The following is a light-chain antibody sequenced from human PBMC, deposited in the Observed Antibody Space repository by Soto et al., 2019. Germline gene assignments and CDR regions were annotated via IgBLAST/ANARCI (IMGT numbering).Light chain of an antibody. V-gene: IGKV1-33*01. CDR1: QDISNY. CDR3: QQYDNLLT. CDR2: DAS. Sequence: DIQMTQSPSSLSASVGDRVTITCQASQDISNYLNWYQQKPGKAPKLLIYDASNLETGVPSRFSGSGSGKEFTFTISSLQPGDIATYYCQQYDNLLTFGGGTKVEIK. J-gene: IGKJ4*01.